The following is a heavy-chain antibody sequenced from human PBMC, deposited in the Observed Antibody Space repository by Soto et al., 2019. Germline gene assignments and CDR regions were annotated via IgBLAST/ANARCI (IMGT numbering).Heavy chain of an antibody. CDR3: AKDCRRLAVTGSAFDS. V-gene: IGHV3-23*01. D-gene: IGHD6-19*01. CDR1: GFTFNDYA. J-gene: IGHJ4*02. CDR2: ISGSGGHS. Sequence: EVQLLESGGGFVQPGGSLRLSCAASGFTFNDYAMAWVRHAPGQGLEWVSSISGSGGHSSYVGSVKGRFTISRDNVKNILSLDMSDLRAEDTALYYCAKDCRRLAVTGSAFDSWGQGTLVTVSS.